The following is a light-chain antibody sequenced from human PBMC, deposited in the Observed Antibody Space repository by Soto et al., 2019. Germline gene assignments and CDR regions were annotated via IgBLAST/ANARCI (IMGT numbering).Light chain of an antibody. J-gene: IGKJ4*01. CDR3: QHYNDYPLT. CDR2: KAS. Sequence: DIEMTQSPFTLSASVGDRVTITCRASQSISTNLAWYRQKPGQTPNLLIYKASTLQSGVPSRFSGSGFGTEFTLTVNSLQPDEFATYFCQHYNDYPLTFGGGTKVELK. CDR1: QSISTN. V-gene: IGKV1-5*03.